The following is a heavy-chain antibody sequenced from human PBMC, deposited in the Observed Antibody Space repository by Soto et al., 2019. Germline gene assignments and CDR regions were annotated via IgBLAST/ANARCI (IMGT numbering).Heavy chain of an antibody. J-gene: IGHJ5*02. Sequence: SETLSLTCTVSGSSISSYYWSWIRQPPGKGLEWIGYIYYSGSTNYNPSLKSRVTISVDTSKNQFSLKLSSVTAADTAVYYCARRGYSYGERGYFDPWGQGTLVTVSS. CDR2: IYYSGST. D-gene: IGHD5-18*01. CDR3: ARRGYSYGERGYFDP. V-gene: IGHV4-59*08. CDR1: GSSISSYY.